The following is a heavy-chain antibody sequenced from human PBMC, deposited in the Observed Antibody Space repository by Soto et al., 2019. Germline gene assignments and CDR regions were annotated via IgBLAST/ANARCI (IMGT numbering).Heavy chain of an antibody. D-gene: IGHD2-21*02. CDR3: VQSRCGGDCLQIYSSPSYYGLDV. Sequence: QITLKESGPTLVKPTQTLTLTCTFSGLSLRTTGVGVGWVRQPPGKALEWLALLYWDDDKRYSPSLKSRLTITKDTSEKQVVLTMTNMDTVDTATYYCVQSRCGGDCLQIYSSPSYYGLDVWGQGTTVTVSS. J-gene: IGHJ6*02. CDR1: GLSLRTTGVG. V-gene: IGHV2-5*02. CDR2: LYWDDDK.